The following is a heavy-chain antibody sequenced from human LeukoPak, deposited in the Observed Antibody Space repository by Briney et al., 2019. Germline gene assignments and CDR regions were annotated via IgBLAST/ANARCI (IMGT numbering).Heavy chain of an antibody. Sequence: GASVEVSCKASGYTFTGYYMHWVRQAPGQGLEWMGWINPNSGGTNYAQKFQGRVTMTRDTSISTAYMELSRLRSDDTAVYYCARSTPAYYYDSSGLVQSWGQGTLVTVSS. CDR3: ARSTPAYYYDSSGLVQS. J-gene: IGHJ4*02. V-gene: IGHV1-2*02. CDR1: GYTFTGYY. CDR2: INPNSGGT. D-gene: IGHD3-22*01.